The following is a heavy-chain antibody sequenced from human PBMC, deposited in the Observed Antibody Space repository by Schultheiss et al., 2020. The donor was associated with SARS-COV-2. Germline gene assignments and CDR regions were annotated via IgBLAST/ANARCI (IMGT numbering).Heavy chain of an antibody. CDR2: IYSGGST. J-gene: IGHJ4*02. D-gene: IGHD6-13*01. CDR3: ARASSSWYCLDY. V-gene: IGHV3-53*01. CDR1: GFTVSSNY. Sequence: GGSLRLSCAASGFTVSSNYMSWVRQAPGKGLEWVSVIYSGGSTYYADSVKGRFTISRDNAKNSLYLQMNSLRAEDTAVYYCARASSSWYCLDYWGQGTLVTVSS.